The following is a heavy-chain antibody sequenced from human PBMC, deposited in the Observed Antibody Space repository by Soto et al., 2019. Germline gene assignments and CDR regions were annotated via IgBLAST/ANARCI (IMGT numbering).Heavy chain of an antibody. CDR2: INPSGGST. D-gene: IGHD3-22*01. CDR3: ARDMIPRYYGMDV. V-gene: IGHV1-46*01. CDR1: GYTFTSYY. J-gene: IGHJ6*02. Sequence: QVQLVQSGAEVKKPGASVKVSCKASGYTFTSYYMHWVRQAAGQGLEWMGIINPSGGSTSYAQKFQGRVTMTRDTSTSTVYMELRSLRSEDTAVYYCARDMIPRYYGMDVWGQGTTVTVSS.